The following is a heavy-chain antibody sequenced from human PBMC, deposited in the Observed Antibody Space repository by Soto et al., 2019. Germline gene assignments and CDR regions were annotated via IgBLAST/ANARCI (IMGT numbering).Heavy chain of an antibody. D-gene: IGHD2-2*01. J-gene: IGHJ6*02. CDR1: GGSISSGDYY. Sequence: SETLSLTCTVSGGSISSGDYYWSWIRQPPGKGLEWIGYIYYSGSTYYNPSLKSRVTISVDTSKNQFSLKLSSVTAADTAVYYCARDTTGYCSSTSCYGAYYYGMDVWGQGTTVTVSS. CDR2: IYYSGST. V-gene: IGHV4-30-4*01. CDR3: ARDTTGYCSSTSCYGAYYYGMDV.